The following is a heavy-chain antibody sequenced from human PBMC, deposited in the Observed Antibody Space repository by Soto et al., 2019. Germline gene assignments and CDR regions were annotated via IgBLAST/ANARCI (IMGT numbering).Heavy chain of an antibody. D-gene: IGHD6-13*01. J-gene: IGHJ6*02. CDR2: INHSGST. V-gene: IGHV4-34*01. CDR1: GGSFSGYY. Sequence: PSETLSLTCAVYGGSFSGYYWSWIRQPPGKGLEWIGEINHSGSTNYNPSLKSRVTISVDTSKNQFSLKLSSVTAADTAVYYCARGTFNISSWLGAYYYYYGMDVWGQGTTVTVSS. CDR3: ARGTFNISSWLGAYYYYYGMDV.